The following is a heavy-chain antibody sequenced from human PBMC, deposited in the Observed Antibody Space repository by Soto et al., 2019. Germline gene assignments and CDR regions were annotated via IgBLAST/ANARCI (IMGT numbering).Heavy chain of an antibody. V-gene: IGHV1-18*01. CDR3: ARDWDFGYDIVTGSGGWFDP. J-gene: IGHJ5*02. CDR2: ISAYNGNT. Sequence: QVQLVQSGAEVKKPGASVKVSCKASGYTFTSYGISWVRQAPGQGLEWMGWISAYNGNTNYAQKLQGRVTMTTDTSTSTAYMELRSLRSEDTAVYYCARDWDFGYDIVTGSGGWFDPWGQGTLVTVSS. D-gene: IGHD3-9*01. CDR1: GYTFTSYG.